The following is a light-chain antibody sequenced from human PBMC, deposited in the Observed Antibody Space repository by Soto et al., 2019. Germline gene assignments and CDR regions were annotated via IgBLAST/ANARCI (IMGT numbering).Light chain of an antibody. V-gene: IGLV2-14*03. Sequence: QSALTQPASVSESPGQSITISCTGTSSDVGAYNYVSWYQQHPGKAPKLMIYDVSNRPSGVSNRFSGSKSGNTASLTISGLQAEDEADYYCSSCASGSTPVVFGTGTQLTVL. CDR2: DVS. CDR3: SSCASGSTPVV. J-gene: IGLJ1*01. CDR1: SSDVGAYNY.